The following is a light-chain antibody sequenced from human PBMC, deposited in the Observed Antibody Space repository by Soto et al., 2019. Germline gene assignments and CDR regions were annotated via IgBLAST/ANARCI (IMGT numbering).Light chain of an antibody. CDR2: DNS. CDR3: CSHAGFITPYV. J-gene: IGLJ1*01. V-gene: IGLV1-40*01. CDR1: SSNIGAGYD. Sequence: QSVLTQPPSVSGAPGQRVTISCTGSSSNIGAGYDVHWYQQLPGTAPKLLIYDNSNRPSGVPDRFSGSKSGTSASLAITGLQAEDKADYYCCSHAGFITPYVFATGTKLTVL.